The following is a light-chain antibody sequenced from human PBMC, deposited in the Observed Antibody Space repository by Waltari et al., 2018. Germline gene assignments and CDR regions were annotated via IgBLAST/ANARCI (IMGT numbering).Light chain of an antibody. CDR3: MQALQTPIFT. CDR1: HSLLHSNGYNY. J-gene: IGKJ3*01. V-gene: IGKV2-28*01. CDR2: LGS. Sequence: DIVLTQSPLSLPVTPGEPASISCRSSHSLLHSNGYNYLDWYLQKPGQSPQLLIYLGSNRASGVPDRFSSSGSGTDFTLKISRVEAEDVGVYYCMQALQTPIFTFGPGTKVDIK.